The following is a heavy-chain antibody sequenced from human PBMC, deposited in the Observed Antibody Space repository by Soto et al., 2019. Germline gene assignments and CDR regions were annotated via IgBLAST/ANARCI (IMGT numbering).Heavy chain of an antibody. CDR2: ISGYNANT. D-gene: IGHD3-16*01. Sequence: QVQLVQSGAEVKKPGASVKVSCKASGYSFTRYGISWGRQDPGQGLEWMGWISGYNANTNYPENLQGRVTMTTDTSTSTAYMVVRNLRSDDTAVYYCARMGDVPYYYYGLDVWGQGTTVTVSS. CDR1: GYSFTRYG. J-gene: IGHJ6*02. CDR3: ARMGDVPYYYYGLDV. V-gene: IGHV1-18*01.